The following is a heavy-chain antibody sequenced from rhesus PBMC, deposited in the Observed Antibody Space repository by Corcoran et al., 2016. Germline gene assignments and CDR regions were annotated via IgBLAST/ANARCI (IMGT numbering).Heavy chain of an antibody. J-gene: IGHJ1*01. CDR2: IYGSGCRP. Sequence: QLQLQESGPGLVKPSETLSVTCAVSGGSISSSYWSWIRQAPGRGLEWIGYIYGSGCRPNYNPSRKSRVTLAVDTSKTQLSLKLSSVTTADTAVYDCARVGSWDEYFEFWGQGALVTVSS. CDR1: GGSISSSY. V-gene: IGHV4-169*01. D-gene: IGHD6-25*01. CDR3: ARVGSWDEYFEF.